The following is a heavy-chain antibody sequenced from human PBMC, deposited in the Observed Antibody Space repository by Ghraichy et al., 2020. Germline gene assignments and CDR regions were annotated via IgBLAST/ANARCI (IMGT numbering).Heavy chain of an antibody. V-gene: IGHV3-21*01. Sequence: SCAASGFSFSSYSMNWVRQAPGKGLEWVSSISGNNYYIYYADSVKGRFTISRDNAKNSLFLQMSSLRAEDTAVYYCGRGIRVPGSWPSIFEYWGQGTLVTVSS. CDR3: GRGIRVPGSWPSIFEY. CDR1: GFSFSSYS. D-gene: IGHD3-16*01. CDR2: ISGNNYYI. J-gene: IGHJ4*02.